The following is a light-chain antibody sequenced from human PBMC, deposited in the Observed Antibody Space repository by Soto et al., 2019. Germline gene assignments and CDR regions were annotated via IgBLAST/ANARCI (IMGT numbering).Light chain of an antibody. CDR3: QQYGSTPTWT. CDR1: KRVDTN. J-gene: IGKJ1*01. CDR2: GAA. Sequence: EIVMTKSPATLSLSPGDTATLSCRGSKRVDTNLAGYVQQPGQAPRLRIYGAASRATGSPDRFSGSGSGTDFILTISRREPADFAVHYCQQYGSTPTWTFGQGTKV. V-gene: IGKV3-20*01.